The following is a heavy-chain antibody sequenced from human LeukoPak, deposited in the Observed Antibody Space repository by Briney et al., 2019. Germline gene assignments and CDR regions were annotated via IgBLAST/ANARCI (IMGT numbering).Heavy chain of an antibody. CDR1: GFTFSSYG. CDR2: IRYDGSNK. J-gene: IGHJ4*02. D-gene: IGHD3-22*01. Sequence: GGSLRLSCAASGFTFSSYGMHWVRQAPGKGLEWVAFIRYDGSNKYYADSVKGRFTISRDNSKNTLYLQMNSLRAEDTAVYYCAKREIGHYDSSGYDTLDYWGQGTLVTVSS. V-gene: IGHV3-30*02. CDR3: AKREIGHYDSSGYDTLDY.